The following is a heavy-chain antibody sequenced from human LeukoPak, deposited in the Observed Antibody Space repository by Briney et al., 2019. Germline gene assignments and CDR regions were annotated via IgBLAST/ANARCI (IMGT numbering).Heavy chain of an antibody. CDR2: IYYSGTT. V-gene: IGHV4-39*01. J-gene: IGHJ4*02. CDR1: GGFVSSSSYF. D-gene: IGHD6-13*01. CDR3: ARHGGAAAAIDY. Sequence: SETLSLTCTVSGGFVSSSSYFWGWIRQPPGKGLEWIGSIYYSGTTYYNPSLKSRITISVDTSKNQFSLKLSPVTAADTAVYYCARHGGAAAAIDYWGQGTLVTVSS.